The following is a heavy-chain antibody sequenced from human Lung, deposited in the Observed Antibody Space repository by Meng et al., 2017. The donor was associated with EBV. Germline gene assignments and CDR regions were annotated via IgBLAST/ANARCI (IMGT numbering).Heavy chain of an antibody. D-gene: IGHD2-15*01. J-gene: IGHJ3*02. CDR2: ITSSSSYV. CDR1: RFTVSSYS. Sequence: EVQLVESGGGLVKPGGSLRLSCAASRFTVSSYSMNWVRQATGKGLEWVSSITSSSSYVYYADSVKGRFTIYRDNAKNSLYLQMNSLSAEDTAVYYCARCLGFCSGGSRDDAFDIWGQGTVVTVSS. CDR3: ARCLGFCSGGSRDDAFDI. V-gene: IGHV3-21*01.